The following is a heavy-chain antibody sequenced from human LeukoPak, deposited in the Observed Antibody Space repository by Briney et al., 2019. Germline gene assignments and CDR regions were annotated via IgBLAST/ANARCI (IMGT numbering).Heavy chain of an antibody. CDR2: IRYDGSNK. J-gene: IGHJ4*02. D-gene: IGHD6-13*01. Sequence: GGSLRLSCAASGFTFRSYGMHWVRQAPGKGLEWVAFIRYDGSNKYYADSVKGRFTISRDNSKNTLYLQMNSLRAEDTALYYCAKGGYSNSWSHFDYWGQGTLVTVSS. CDR3: AKGGYSNSWSHFDY. CDR1: GFTFRSYG. V-gene: IGHV3-30*02.